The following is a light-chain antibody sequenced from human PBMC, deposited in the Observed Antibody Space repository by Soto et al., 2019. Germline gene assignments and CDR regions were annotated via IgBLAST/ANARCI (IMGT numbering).Light chain of an antibody. CDR1: HSVSSSY. V-gene: IGKV3-20*01. CDR3: QKYGRSPPYT. CDR2: GAS. J-gene: IGKJ2*01. Sequence: EIVLTQSPGTLSLSPGERATLSCRASHSVSSSYLAWYQQKPGQAPRLLIYGASSRATGIPDRFSGSGSGKDFHLTISRLEPEDIAVYYCQKYGRSPPYTFGQGPKLEIK.